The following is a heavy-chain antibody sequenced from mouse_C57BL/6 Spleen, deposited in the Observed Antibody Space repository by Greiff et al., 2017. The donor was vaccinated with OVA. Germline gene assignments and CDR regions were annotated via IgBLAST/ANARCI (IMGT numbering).Heavy chain of an antibody. Sequence: QVQLKESGAELARPGASVKLSCKASGYTFTSYGISWVKQRTGQGLEWIGEIYPRSGNTYYNEKFKGKATLTADKSSSTAYMELRSLTSEDSAVYFGARRGREANWEGAWFAYWGQGTLVTVSA. CDR2: IYPRSGNT. V-gene: IGHV1-81*01. D-gene: IGHD4-1*01. J-gene: IGHJ3*01. CDR1: GYTFTSYG. CDR3: ARRGREANWEGAWFAY.